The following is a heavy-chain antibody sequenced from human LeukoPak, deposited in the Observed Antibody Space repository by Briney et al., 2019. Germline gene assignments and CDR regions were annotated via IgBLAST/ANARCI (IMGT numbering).Heavy chain of an antibody. Sequence: GGSLRLSCAASGFTFSSYEMNWVRQAPGKGLEWVSYISSSGSTIYYADSVKGRFTMSRDNAKNSLYLQMNSLRAEDTAVYYCARDKGAYDYVWGSYRYYYYGMDVWGQGTTVTVSS. CDR1: GFTFSSYE. J-gene: IGHJ6*02. D-gene: IGHD3-16*02. CDR2: ISSSGSTI. V-gene: IGHV3-48*03. CDR3: ARDKGAYDYVWGSYRYYYYGMDV.